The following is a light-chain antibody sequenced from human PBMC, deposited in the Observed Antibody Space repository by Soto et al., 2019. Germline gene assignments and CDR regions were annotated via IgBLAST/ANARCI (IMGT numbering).Light chain of an antibody. CDR3: QQGYTSPVT. Sequence: DIVMTQSPLSLPVTPGEPASISCRSSQSLLHSNGYNYLDWYLQKPGQSPQLLIYLGSNRASGVPSRFSGGGSGTDFTLTISSLQPEDFGTYYCQQGYTSPVTFGGGTKVDI. CDR1: QSLLHSNGYNY. CDR2: LGS. V-gene: IGKV2-28*01. J-gene: IGKJ4*01.